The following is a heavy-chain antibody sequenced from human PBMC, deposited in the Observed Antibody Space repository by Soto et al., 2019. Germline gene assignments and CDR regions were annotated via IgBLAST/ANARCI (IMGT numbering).Heavy chain of an antibody. CDR3: ARNLDYYYGPGSGNGDGF. V-gene: IGHV1-2*02. D-gene: IGHD3-10*01. Sequence: QVQLVQSGAEVKEPGDSVRVSCEASGYTFTADYIHWVRQAPGQGLEWMGWINPKFGDTTYAQDFQGKVSITRDMSISSVYMELSRLTSDYTDIYYCARNLDYYYGPGSGNGDGFWCLATTGTVFS. CDR1: GYTFTADY. CDR2: INPKFGDT. J-gene: IGHJ6*02.